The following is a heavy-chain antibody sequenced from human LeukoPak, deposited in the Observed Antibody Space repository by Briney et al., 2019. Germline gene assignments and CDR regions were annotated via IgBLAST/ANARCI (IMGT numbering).Heavy chain of an antibody. V-gene: IGHV4-39*07. J-gene: IGHJ4*03. D-gene: IGHD1-1*01. CDR2: IYYSGST. CDR1: GGSISSSSYY. CDR3: ARDRGHWNRGLFDY. Sequence: PSETLSLTCTVSGGSISSSSYYWGWIRQPPGKGLEWIGSIYYSGSTNYNPSLKSRVTISVDTSKNQFSLKLSSVTAADTAVYYCARDRGHWNRGLFDYWGQGTMVTVSS.